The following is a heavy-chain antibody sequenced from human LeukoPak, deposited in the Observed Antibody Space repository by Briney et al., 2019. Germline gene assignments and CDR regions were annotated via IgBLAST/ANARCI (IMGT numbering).Heavy chain of an antibody. V-gene: IGHV4-61*05. Sequence: PSETLSLTCTVSGDSISSSSYYWDWIRQPPGKGLEWIGYIYYSGSTNYNPSLKSRVTISVDTSKNQFSLKLSSVTAADTAVYYCARRYRGDYYFDYWGQGTLVTVSS. CDR1: GDSISSSSYY. CDR3: ARRYRGDYYFDY. CDR2: IYYSGST. J-gene: IGHJ4*02. D-gene: IGHD1-26*01.